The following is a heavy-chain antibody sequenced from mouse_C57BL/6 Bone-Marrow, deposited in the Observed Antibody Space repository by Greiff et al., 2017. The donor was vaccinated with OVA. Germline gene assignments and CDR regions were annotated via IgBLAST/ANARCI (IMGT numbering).Heavy chain of an antibody. Sequence: QLQQSGAELVKPGASVQMSCKASGYTFTSYWITWVKQRPGQGLEWIGDIYPGSGSTNYNEKFKSKATLTVDTSSSTAYMQLSSLTSEDSAVYYCARWRNYYGSFAYWGQGTLVTVSA. D-gene: IGHD1-1*01. V-gene: IGHV1-55*01. J-gene: IGHJ3*01. CDR1: GYTFTSYW. CDR2: IYPGSGST. CDR3: ARWRNYYGSFAY.